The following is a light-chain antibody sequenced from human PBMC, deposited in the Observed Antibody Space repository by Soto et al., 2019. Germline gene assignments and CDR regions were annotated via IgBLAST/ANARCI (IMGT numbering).Light chain of an antibody. CDR3: SSYTSSSTPLV. V-gene: IGLV2-14*01. J-gene: IGLJ3*02. CDR2: AVT. Sequence: QSVLTQPASVSGSPGQSITISCTGTSSDVGGYNYVSWYQQHPGKAPKLMIYAVTNRPSGVSNRFSGSKSGNTASLTISGLPAEDEADYYCSSYTSSSTPLVFGGGTKVTVL. CDR1: SSDVGGYNY.